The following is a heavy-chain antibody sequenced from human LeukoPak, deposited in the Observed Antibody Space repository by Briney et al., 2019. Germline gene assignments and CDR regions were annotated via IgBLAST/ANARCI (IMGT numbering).Heavy chain of an antibody. CDR3: ARRWNYGRNFYIDV. CDR1: GGSSSNYY. Sequence: PSETLSLTCAVYGGSSSNYYWSWIRQPPGKGLEWIGEINDSGRTNYNPSLMCRVTISVDTSKNQFSLRLNSVTATDTAVYYCARRWNYGRNFYIDVWGKGATVSVSS. CDR2: INDSGRT. J-gene: IGHJ6*03. V-gene: IGHV4-34*01. D-gene: IGHD1-7*01.